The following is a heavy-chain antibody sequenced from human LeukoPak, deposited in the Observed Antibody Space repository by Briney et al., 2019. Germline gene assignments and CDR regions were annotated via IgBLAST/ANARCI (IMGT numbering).Heavy chain of an antibody. J-gene: IGHJ6*02. CDR2: ISSDGSYT. V-gene: IGHV3-74*01. Sequence: QTGGSLRLSCAASGFTFSSYWMHWVRQAPGKGLVWVSRISSDGSYTTYADSVKGRFTISRDNAKNTLYLQMNSLRAEDTAVYYCARDPAYGSGTLYGMDVWGQGTTVTVSS. CDR1: GFTFSSYW. CDR3: ARDPAYGSGTLYGMDV. D-gene: IGHD3-10*01.